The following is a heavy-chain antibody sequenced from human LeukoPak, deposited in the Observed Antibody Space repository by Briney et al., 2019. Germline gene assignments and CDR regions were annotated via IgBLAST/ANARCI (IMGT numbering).Heavy chain of an antibody. CDR3: VKDGRCTTTTCSSHWFDP. Sequence: GGSLRLSCAASGFTFDDYAMHWVRHAPXXXXXXXSGISWNSGSIGYADSVKGRFTISRDNAKNSLYLQMNSLRAEDTAVYYCVKDGRCTTTTCSSHWFDPWGQGTRVTVSS. D-gene: IGHD2-2*01. CDR2: ISWNSGSI. CDR1: GFTFDDYA. V-gene: IGHV3-9*01. J-gene: IGHJ5*02.